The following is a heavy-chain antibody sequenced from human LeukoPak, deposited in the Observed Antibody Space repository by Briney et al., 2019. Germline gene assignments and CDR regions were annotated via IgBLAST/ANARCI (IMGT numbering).Heavy chain of an antibody. CDR2: INPNSGGT. D-gene: IGHD3-3*01. CDR3: ARDRDLGVVIMESWFDP. CDR1: GYTFTGYY. V-gene: IGHV1-2*02. J-gene: IGHJ5*02. Sequence: ASVKVSCKASGYTFTGYYMHWVRQAPGQGREWMGWINPNSGGTNYAQKFQGRVTMTRDTSISTAYMELSRLRSDDTAVYYCARDRDLGVVIMESWFDPWGQGTLVTVSS.